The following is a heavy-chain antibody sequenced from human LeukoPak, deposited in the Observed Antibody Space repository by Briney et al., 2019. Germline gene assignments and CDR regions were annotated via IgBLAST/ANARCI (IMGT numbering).Heavy chain of an antibody. CDR3: ASSYYYDSSGYSDAFDI. CDR2: ISGSGCST. J-gene: IGHJ3*02. D-gene: IGHD3-22*01. Sequence: PGGTLRLSCAASGFTFSSYGMSWVRQAPGKGLEWVSAISGSGCSTYYADSVKGRFTISRDNSKNTLYLQMNSLRAEDTAVYYCASSYYYDSSGYSDAFDIWGQGRMVTVSS. V-gene: IGHV3-23*01. CDR1: GFTFSSYG.